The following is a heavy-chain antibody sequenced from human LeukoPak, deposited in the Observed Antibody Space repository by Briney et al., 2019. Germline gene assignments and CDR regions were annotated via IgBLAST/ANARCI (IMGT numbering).Heavy chain of an antibody. J-gene: IGHJ4*02. Sequence: GGSLRLSCAASGFTVSSNYMSWVRQAPGKGLEWVSAISGSGGSTYYADSVKGRFTISRDNPKNTLYLQMNSLRAEDTAVYYCAKDSTVAVAGFFDYWGQGTLVTVSS. CDR3: AKDSTVAVAGFFDY. D-gene: IGHD6-19*01. CDR2: ISGSGGST. V-gene: IGHV3-23*01. CDR1: GFTVSSNY.